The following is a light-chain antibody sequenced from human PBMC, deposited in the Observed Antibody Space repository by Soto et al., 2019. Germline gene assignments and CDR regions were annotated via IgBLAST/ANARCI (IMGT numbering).Light chain of an antibody. CDR3: QQSYSTPRT. CDR2: AAS. V-gene: IGKV1-39*01. CDR1: QSISSS. J-gene: IGKJ1*01. Sequence: IPITPSPSSWSVSVTDRVAITCRASQSISSSLNWYQWKPGKAPNLLIYAASSLQSGVPSRFSGSGSETDFTLTISSLQPEDFATYYCQQSYSTPRTFGQGTKVDIK.